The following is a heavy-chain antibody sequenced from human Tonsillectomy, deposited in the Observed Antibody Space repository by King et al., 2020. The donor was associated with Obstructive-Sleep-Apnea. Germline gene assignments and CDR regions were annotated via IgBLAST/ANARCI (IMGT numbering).Heavy chain of an antibody. V-gene: IGHV4-4*07. CDR3: ARVGETTYYYYGMDV. CDR1: GGSISSYY. D-gene: IGHD1-26*01. J-gene: IGHJ6*02. CDR2: IYTSGTT. Sequence: QLQESGPGLVKPSETLSLTCTVSGGSISSYYWSWIRQPAGKGLEWIGRIYTSGTTNYNPALKSRVTMSVDTSKNQCSLKLTSVTAADTAVYYCARVGETTYYYYGMDVWGQGTTVTVSS.